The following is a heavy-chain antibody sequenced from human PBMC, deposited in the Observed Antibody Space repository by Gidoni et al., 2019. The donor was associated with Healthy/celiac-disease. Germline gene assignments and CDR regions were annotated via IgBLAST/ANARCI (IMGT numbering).Heavy chain of an antibody. Sequence: SSYGMHWVRQAPGKGLEWVAVISYDGSNKYYADSVKGRFTISRDNSKNTLYLQMNSLGAEDTAVYYCAKDAAAATLYYYYGMDVWGQGTTVTVSS. V-gene: IGHV3-30*18. CDR2: ISYDGSNK. D-gene: IGHD6-25*01. CDR1: SSYG. J-gene: IGHJ6*02. CDR3: AKDAAAATLYYYYGMDV.